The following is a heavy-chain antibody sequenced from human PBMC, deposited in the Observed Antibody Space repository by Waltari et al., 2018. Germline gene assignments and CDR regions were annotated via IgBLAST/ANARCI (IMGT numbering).Heavy chain of an antibody. V-gene: IGHV3-23*01. D-gene: IGHD3-22*01. J-gene: IGHJ3*02. CDR1: GFTFSSSA. Sequence: EVQLLESGGGLVQPGGSLRLSCAASGFTFSSSAMSWVRQAPGTGLEWVSAISGSGGSTYYADSVKGRFTISRDNSKNTLYLQMNSLRAEDTAVYYCAKVRITMIVVVINKLGSHPGGDAFDIWGQGTMVTVSS. CDR3: AKVRITMIVVVINKLGSHPGGDAFDI. CDR2: ISGSGGST.